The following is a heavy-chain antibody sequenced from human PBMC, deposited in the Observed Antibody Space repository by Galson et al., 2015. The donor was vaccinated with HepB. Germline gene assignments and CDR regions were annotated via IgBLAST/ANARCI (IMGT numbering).Heavy chain of an antibody. CDR2: IKSKTDGGTT. J-gene: IGHJ3*02. D-gene: IGHD3-22*01. CDR1: GFTFSNAW. Sequence: SLRLSCAASGFTFSNAWMSWVRQAPGKGLEWVGRIKSKTDGGTTDYAAPVKGRFTISRDDSKNTLYLQMNSLKTEDTAVYYCTTGRNYYDSSGYYNIDAFDIWGQGTMVTVSS. CDR3: TTGRNYYDSSGYYNIDAFDI. V-gene: IGHV3-15*01.